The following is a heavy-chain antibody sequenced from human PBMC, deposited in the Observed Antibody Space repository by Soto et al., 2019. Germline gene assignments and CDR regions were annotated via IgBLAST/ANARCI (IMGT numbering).Heavy chain of an antibody. CDR1: GFTFSSYA. J-gene: IGHJ6*02. CDR3: ARDSVVVAAWVGYYYGMDV. CDR2: ISYDGSNK. D-gene: IGHD2-15*01. V-gene: IGHV3-30-3*01. Sequence: QVQLVESGGGVVQPGRSLRLSCAASGFTFSSYAMHWVRQAPGKGREWVAVISYDGSNKYYADSVKGRFTISSDNSKNTLYLQMNSLRAEDTAVYSCARDSVVVAAWVGYYYGMDVWGQGTTVTVSS.